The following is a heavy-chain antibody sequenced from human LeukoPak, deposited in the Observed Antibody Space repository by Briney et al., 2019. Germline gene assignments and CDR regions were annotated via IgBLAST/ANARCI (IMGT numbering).Heavy chain of an antibody. CDR1: GFTFNRDW. Sequence: GGSLRLSCAASGFTFNRDWMNWVRQAPGKGLEWVANINQDGSEKYYVDSVKGRFTISRDNAKNSLYLQLNSLRAEDTAVYYFARDPDPMTGVSFYYWGPGTLVNVSS. D-gene: IGHD3-10*01. CDR2: INQDGSEK. V-gene: IGHV3-7*01. J-gene: IGHJ4*02. CDR3: ARDPDPMTGVSFYY.